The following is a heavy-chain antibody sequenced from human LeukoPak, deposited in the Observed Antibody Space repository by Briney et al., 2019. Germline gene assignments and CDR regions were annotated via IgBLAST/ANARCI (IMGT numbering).Heavy chain of an antibody. CDR3: ARDLGRDFWSGYTFDY. Sequence: GGSLRLSCAASGFTFSSYWMSWVRQAPGKGLEWVANIKQDGSEKYYVDSVKGRFTISRDNAKNSLYLQMNSLRAEDTAVYYCARDLGRDFWSGYTFDYWGQGTLVTVSS. V-gene: IGHV3-7*01. CDR1: GFTFSSYW. CDR2: IKQDGSEK. J-gene: IGHJ4*02. D-gene: IGHD3-3*01.